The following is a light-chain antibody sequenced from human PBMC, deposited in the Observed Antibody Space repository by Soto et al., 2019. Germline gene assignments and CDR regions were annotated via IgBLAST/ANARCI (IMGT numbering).Light chain of an antibody. CDR1: SSNIGAGYD. Sequence: QSVLTQPPSVSGAPGQRVTISCTGSSSNIGAGYDVHWYQQLPGRAPKLRIYGNTNRPSRVPERFSGSKSGTSASLAITGLQAEDEADYYCLSFDRSLSVVFGGGTKLTVL. J-gene: IGLJ2*01. CDR3: LSFDRSLSVV. CDR2: GNT. V-gene: IGLV1-40*01.